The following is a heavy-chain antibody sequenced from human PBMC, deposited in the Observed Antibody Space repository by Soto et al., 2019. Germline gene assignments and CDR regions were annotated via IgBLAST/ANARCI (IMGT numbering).Heavy chain of an antibody. CDR2: IDGSGGDT. V-gene: IGHV3-23*01. D-gene: IGHD2-15*01. CDR1: GFTLSRHS. J-gene: IGHJ4*02. CDR3: VKETVAAAYVETSPFDF. Sequence: WGSPRLSFAGPGFTLSRHSLGWGRQAPGAGLEWVSVIDGSGGDTSLADSVKGRFTISRDNSKNTLYLHMNSLRAEDTARYYCVKETVAAAYVETSPFDFWGQGIQVTVSS.